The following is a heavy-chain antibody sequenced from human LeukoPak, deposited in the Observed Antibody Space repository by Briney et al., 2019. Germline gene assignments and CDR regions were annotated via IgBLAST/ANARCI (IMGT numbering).Heavy chain of an antibody. CDR1: GGSISSSSYY. V-gene: IGHV4-39*01. D-gene: IGHD3-10*01. J-gene: IGHJ4*02. Sequence: PSETLSLTCTVSGGSISSSSYYWGWIHQPPGTGLEWIGSIYYSGSTYYNPSLKSRVTISVDTSKNQFSLKLSSVTAADTAVYYCARHADSGLWFGELLHLDYWGQGTLVTVSS. CDR3: ARHADSGLWFGELLHLDY. CDR2: IYYSGST.